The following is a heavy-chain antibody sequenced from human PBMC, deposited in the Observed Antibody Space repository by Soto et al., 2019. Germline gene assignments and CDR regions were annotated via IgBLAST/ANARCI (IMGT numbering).Heavy chain of an antibody. CDR1: GYTFTSYG. D-gene: IGHD6-13*01. V-gene: IGHV1-18*01. J-gene: IGHJ6*02. CDR3: ARAIAAAGHYYYYGMDV. CDR2: ISAYNGNT. Sequence: ASVKVSCKASGYTFTSYGISWVRQAPGQGLEWMGWISAYNGNTNYAQKLQGRVTMTTDTSTSTAYVELRSLRSEDTAVYYCARAIAAAGHYYYYGMDVWGQGTTVTVYS.